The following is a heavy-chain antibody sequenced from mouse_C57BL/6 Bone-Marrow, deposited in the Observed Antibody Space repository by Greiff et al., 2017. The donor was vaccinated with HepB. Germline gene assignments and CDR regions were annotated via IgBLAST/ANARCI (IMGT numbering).Heavy chain of an antibody. CDR1: GYSITSGYD. Sequence: EVQVVESGPGMVKPSQSLSLTCTVTGYSITSGYDWHWIRHFPGNKLEWMGYISYSGSTNYNPSLKSRISITHDTSKNHFFLKLNSVTTEDTATYYCASYGSSYGWYFDVWGTGTTVTVSS. V-gene: IGHV3-1*01. CDR2: ISYSGST. J-gene: IGHJ1*03. CDR3: ASYGSSYGWYFDV. D-gene: IGHD1-1*01.